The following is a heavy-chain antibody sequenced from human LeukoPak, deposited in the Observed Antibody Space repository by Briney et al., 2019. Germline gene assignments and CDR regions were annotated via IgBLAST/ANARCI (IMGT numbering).Heavy chain of an antibody. D-gene: IGHD3-10*01. Sequence: PGGSLRLSCAASGFTFSNYAMHWVRQAPGQGLEWLAVLSFHGIYNYYADSVKGRFTISRNNSRHELFLDLNDVRPNDTGIYYCARGKRGSVDYWGQGTLVSVSS. J-gene: IGHJ4*02. CDR1: GFTFSNYA. CDR3: ARGKRGSVDY. V-gene: IGHV3-30*01. CDR2: LSFHGIYN.